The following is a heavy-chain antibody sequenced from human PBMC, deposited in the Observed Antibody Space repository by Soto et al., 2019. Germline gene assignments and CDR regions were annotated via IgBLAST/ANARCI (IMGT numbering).Heavy chain of an antibody. CDR3: VRGACSRTSCYDY. Sequence: PGGSLRLSCAASGFTFSSYGMHWVRQAPGKGLEWVAVIWYDGSNKYYVDSVKGRFTISRDNSKNTLSLQMNSLRAEDTAMCYCVRGACSRTSCYDYWGQGTLVTVSS. CDR2: IWYDGSNK. D-gene: IGHD2-2*01. J-gene: IGHJ4*02. V-gene: IGHV3-33*01. CDR1: GFTFSSYG.